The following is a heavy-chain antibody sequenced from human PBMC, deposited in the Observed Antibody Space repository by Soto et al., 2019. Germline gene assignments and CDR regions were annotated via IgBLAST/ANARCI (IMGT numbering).Heavy chain of an antibody. Sequence: LSLTCAASGFTFSSYAMSWVRQAPGKGLEWVSAISGSGGSTYYADSVKGRFTISRDNSKNTLYLQMNSLRAEDTAVYYCAKFRGLRYFDPFDYWGQGTLVTVSS. CDR3: AKFRGLRYFDPFDY. J-gene: IGHJ4*02. CDR2: ISGSGGST. CDR1: GFTFSSYA. V-gene: IGHV3-23*01. D-gene: IGHD3-9*01.